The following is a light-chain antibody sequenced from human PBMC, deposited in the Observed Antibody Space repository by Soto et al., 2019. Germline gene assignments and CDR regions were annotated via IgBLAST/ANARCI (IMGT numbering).Light chain of an antibody. Sequence: QSVLTQPASVSASPGQSITISCTGTSSDVGGSNFVSWYQQHPGKPPKLIIYDVATRPSGVSNRFSGSKSGSTASLIISRLQTEDEADYYCVSFTSITTYVFGSGTKVTVL. CDR2: DVA. CDR1: SSDVGGSNF. CDR3: VSFTSITTYV. J-gene: IGLJ1*01. V-gene: IGLV2-14*03.